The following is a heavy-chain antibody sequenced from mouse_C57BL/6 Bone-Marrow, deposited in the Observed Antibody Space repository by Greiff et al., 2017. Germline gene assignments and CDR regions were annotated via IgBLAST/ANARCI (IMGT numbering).Heavy chain of an antibody. Sequence: DVMLVESGGGLVKPGGSLKLSCAASGFTFSDYGMHWVRQAPEKGLEWVAYISSGSSTIYYADTVKGRFTISRDNAKNTLFLQMTSLRSEDTAMYYCAKYGTMDYWGQGTSVTVSS. V-gene: IGHV5-17*01. CDR3: AKYGTMDY. J-gene: IGHJ4*01. D-gene: IGHD2-10*02. CDR1: GFTFSDYG. CDR2: ISSGSSTI.